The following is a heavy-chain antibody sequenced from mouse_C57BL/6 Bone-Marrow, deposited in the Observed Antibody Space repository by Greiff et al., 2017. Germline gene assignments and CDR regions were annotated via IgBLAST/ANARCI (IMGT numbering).Heavy chain of an antibody. J-gene: IGHJ1*01. V-gene: IGHV5-9-4*01. CDR2: ISSGGSYT. Sequence: EVQRVESGGGLVKPGGSLKLSCAASGFTFSSSAMSWVRQSPEKRLEWVAEISSGGSYTYYPDTVTGRFTISRDNAKNTLYLEMSSLRSEDTAMYYCAREPWYFDVWGAGTTVTVSS. CDR1: GFTFSSSA. CDR3: AREPWYFDV.